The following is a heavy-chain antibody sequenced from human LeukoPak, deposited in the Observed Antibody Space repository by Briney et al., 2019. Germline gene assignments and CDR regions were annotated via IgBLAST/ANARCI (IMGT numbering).Heavy chain of an antibody. D-gene: IGHD2-2*02. Sequence: PSENLSLTCTVSGGSISSYYWSWIRQSAGNELEWIGRIYSTGSTNYNPSLNSRITMSVDTFKNQFSLNLTSVTAADTAVYYCARHGRYCSSTSCYNFDYWGQGTLVTVSS. J-gene: IGHJ4*02. CDR1: GGSISSYY. V-gene: IGHV4-4*07. CDR2: IYSTGST. CDR3: ARHGRYCSSTSCYNFDY.